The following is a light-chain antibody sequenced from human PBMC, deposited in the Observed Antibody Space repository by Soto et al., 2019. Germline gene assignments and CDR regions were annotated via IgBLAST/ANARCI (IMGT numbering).Light chain of an antibody. Sequence: EIVLTQSPATLSMSPGERATLSCRASQSVSTYLAWYQQKPGQAPRLLIFDASNRASGIPSRFSGSVSGTNFTLSISRLEPEDFAVYFCQQRSHWPPLTFGGGTKVEIK. CDR3: QQRSHWPPLT. J-gene: IGKJ4*01. CDR2: DAS. CDR1: QSVSTY. V-gene: IGKV3-11*01.